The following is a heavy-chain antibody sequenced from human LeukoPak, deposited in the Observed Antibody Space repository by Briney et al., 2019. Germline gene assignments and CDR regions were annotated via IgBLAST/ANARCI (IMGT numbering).Heavy chain of an antibody. J-gene: IGHJ4*02. CDR1: GFTFSSYG. CDR3: ARDNGRFGELSLDY. CDR2: IWYGGSNK. Sequence: GRSLRLSCAASGFTFSSYGMHWLRQAPGKGLEWVAVIWYGGSNKYYADSVKGRFTISRDNSKNTLYLQMNSLRAEDTAVYYCARDNGRFGELSLDYWRQGPLVSVPS. V-gene: IGHV3-33*01. D-gene: IGHD3-10*01.